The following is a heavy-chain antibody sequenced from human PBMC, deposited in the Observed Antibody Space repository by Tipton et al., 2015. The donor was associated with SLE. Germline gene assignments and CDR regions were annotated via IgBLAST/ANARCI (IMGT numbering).Heavy chain of an antibody. Sequence: TLSLTCTVSGGSISSYYWSWIRQPAGGGLEWIGRIYTNENTNYNPSLKSRVTMSVDPSKNQFSLKLSSVTAADTAVYYCARSGIAAVPSDAFDIWGQGTMVTVSS. J-gene: IGHJ3*02. V-gene: IGHV4-4*07. CDR3: ARSGIAAVPSDAFDI. CDR1: GGSISSYY. CDR2: IYTNENT. D-gene: IGHD6-13*01.